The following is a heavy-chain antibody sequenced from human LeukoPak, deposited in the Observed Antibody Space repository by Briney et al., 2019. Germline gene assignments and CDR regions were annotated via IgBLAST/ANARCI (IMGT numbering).Heavy chain of an antibody. CDR3: ARTGVYYYDSSGYYRYFDY. J-gene: IGHJ4*02. V-gene: IGHV1-46*01. D-gene: IGHD3-22*01. Sequence: ASVKVSCKASGYTFTSYYMHWVRQAPGQGLEWMGIINPSGGSTSYAQKFQGRVTMTRDTFTSTVYMELSSLRSEDTAVYYCARTGVYYYDSSGYYRYFDYWGQGTLVTVSS. CDR2: INPSGGST. CDR1: GYTFTSYY.